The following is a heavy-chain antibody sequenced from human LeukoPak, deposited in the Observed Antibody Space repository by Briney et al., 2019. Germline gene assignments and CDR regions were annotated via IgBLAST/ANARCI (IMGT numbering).Heavy chain of an antibody. D-gene: IGHD3-10*01. Sequence: GGSLRLSCAASGFTVSSNYMSWVRQAPGKGLEWVSVIHSGGSTYYADSVKGRFTISRHNSKNTLYLQMNSLRAEDTAVYYCARGMRYYGSGSPGAFDIWGQGTMVTVSS. V-gene: IGHV3-53*04. CDR2: IHSGGST. J-gene: IGHJ3*02. CDR1: GFTVSSNY. CDR3: ARGMRYYGSGSPGAFDI.